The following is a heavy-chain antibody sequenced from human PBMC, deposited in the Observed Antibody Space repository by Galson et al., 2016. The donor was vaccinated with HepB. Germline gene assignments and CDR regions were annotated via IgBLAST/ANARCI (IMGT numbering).Heavy chain of an antibody. V-gene: IGHV4-34*01. CDR1: GGSFNDYY. CDR2: INHRGST. Sequence: SETLSLTCAVYGGSFNDYYWSWIRQPPGKGLEWIGEINHRGSTNYNPSLKSRVTISIDMSKNQFSLNLRSGTAAETAVYYCARSTWYEPLLYDYWGQGTLVTVSS. J-gene: IGHJ4*02. D-gene: IGHD2-2*02. CDR3: ARSTWYEPLLYDY.